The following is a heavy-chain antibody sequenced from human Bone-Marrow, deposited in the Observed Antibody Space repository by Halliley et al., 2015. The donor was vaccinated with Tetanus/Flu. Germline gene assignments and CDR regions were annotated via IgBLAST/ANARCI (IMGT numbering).Heavy chain of an antibody. CDR2: ISNKGRNT. J-gene: IGHJ4*02. V-gene: IGHV3-23*01. CDR1: GFTFGSYA. Sequence: SLRLSCAASGFTFGSYAMNWVRQAPGKGLEWVAGISNKGRNTYYADSAEGRFTISRDNSEKTLYLQMNSLRAEDTAVYYCAKVVEGATVFAYWGQGTLVAVSS. D-gene: IGHD1-26*01. CDR3: AKVVEGATVFAY.